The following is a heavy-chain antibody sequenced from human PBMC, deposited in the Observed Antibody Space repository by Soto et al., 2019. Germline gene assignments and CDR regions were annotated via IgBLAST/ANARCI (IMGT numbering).Heavy chain of an antibody. J-gene: IGHJ4*02. CDR2: IWYDGSNK. D-gene: IGHD2-2*01. CDR3: ARAGCSSTSCYV. Sequence: GGSLRLSCAASGFTFSSYGMHWVRQAPGKGLEWVAVIWYDGSNKYYADSVKGRFTISRDNSKNTLYLQMNSLRAEDTAVYYCARAGCSSTSCYVWGQGTLVTVSS. V-gene: IGHV3-33*01. CDR1: GFTFSSYG.